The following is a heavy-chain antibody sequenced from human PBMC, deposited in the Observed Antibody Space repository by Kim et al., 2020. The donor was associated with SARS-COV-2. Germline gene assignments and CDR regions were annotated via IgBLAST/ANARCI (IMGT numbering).Heavy chain of an antibody. CDR1: GFTFSSYG. Sequence: GGSLILSCAASGFTFSSYGMHWVRQAPGKGLEWVAVIWYDGSNKYYADSVKGRFTISRDNSKNTLYLQMNSLRAEDTAVYYCAKDFGISYYYYGMDVWGQGTTVTVSS. D-gene: IGHD3-3*01. CDR2: IWYDGSNK. V-gene: IGHV3-33*06. J-gene: IGHJ6*02. CDR3: AKDFGISYYYYGMDV.